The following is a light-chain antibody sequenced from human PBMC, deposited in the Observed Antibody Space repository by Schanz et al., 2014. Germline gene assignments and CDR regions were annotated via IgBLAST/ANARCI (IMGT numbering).Light chain of an antibody. CDR3: SSYAGSIHYV. CDR1: SSDVGGYNL. Sequence: QSALTQPPSASGSPGQSVAISCTGTSSDVGGYNLVSWYQQHPGEAPKLIIYEVDKRPSGVPDRFSGSKSGNTASLTVSGLQAEDEADYYCSSYAGSIHYVFGTGTKLTVL. CDR2: EVD. V-gene: IGLV2-8*01. J-gene: IGLJ1*01.